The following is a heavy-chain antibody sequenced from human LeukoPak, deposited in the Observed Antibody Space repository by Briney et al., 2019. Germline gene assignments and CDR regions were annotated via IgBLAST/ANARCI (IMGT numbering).Heavy chain of an antibody. CDR1: GGSISSYC. D-gene: IGHD1-1*01. CDR2: IDYTGST. Sequence: SETLSLTCTVSGGSISSYCWSWIRQTPGKGLEWRGDIDYTGSTNYNPSLKSRVTISIDTSKNQFPLKLSSVTAADTAVYYCARGTGTTWGAYFDYWGQGTLVAVSS. J-gene: IGHJ4*02. CDR3: ARGTGTTWGAYFDY. V-gene: IGHV4-59*01.